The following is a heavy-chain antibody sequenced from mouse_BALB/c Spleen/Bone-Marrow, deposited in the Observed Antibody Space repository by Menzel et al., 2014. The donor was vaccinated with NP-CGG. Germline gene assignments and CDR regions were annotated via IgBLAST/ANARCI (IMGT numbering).Heavy chain of an antibody. CDR1: GYTFTSYS. CDR2: INPSNGGT. J-gene: IGHJ4*01. Sequence: VKLMESGAELVKPGASVKLSCTASGYTFTSYSMCWVKQRPGQGLEWIGAINPSNGGTNFNEKFKSKATLTVDKSSSTAYMSVSSLTSEDSAVYYCTRSRRAMDHWGQGTSVTVAS. CDR3: TRSRRAMDH. D-gene: IGHD2-12*01. V-gene: IGHV1S81*02.